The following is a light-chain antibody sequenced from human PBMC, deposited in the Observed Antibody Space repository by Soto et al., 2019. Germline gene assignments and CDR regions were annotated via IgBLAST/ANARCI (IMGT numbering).Light chain of an antibody. CDR1: SSDVGGYNY. CDR3: SSYTSSSPYV. V-gene: IGLV2-14*01. Sequence: QSALTQPASVSGSPGQSITISCTGTSSDVGGYNYVSWYQQHPGKAPKLMIYEVSNRPSGVSNRFSGSKSGNTASLTISGLQAEDAAASYCSSYTSSSPYVFGTGTKLTVL. J-gene: IGLJ1*01. CDR2: EVS.